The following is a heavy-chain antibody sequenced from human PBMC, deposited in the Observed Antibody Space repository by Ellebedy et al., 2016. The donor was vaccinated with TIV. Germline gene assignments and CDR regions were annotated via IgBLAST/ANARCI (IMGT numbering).Heavy chain of an antibody. Sequence: GESLKISXAASGFTFSSYAMSWVRQAPGKGLEWVSAISGSGGSTYYADSVKGRFTISRDNSKNTLYLQMNSLRAEDTAVYYCAKEWATVTIFDYWGQGTLVTVSS. D-gene: IGHD4-17*01. CDR2: ISGSGGST. CDR1: GFTFSSYA. CDR3: AKEWATVTIFDY. J-gene: IGHJ4*02. V-gene: IGHV3-23*01.